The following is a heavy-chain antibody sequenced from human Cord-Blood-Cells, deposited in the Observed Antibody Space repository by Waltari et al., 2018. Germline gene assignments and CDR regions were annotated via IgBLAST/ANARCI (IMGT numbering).Heavy chain of an antibody. Sequence: QLQLQESGPGLVKPSETLSPTCPVSGGSISSSSYYWGWIRPPPGKGLEWIGSIYYSGSTYYNPSLKSRVTISVDTSKNQFSLKLSSVTAADTAVYYCASWWSYYAFDIWGQGTMVTVSS. J-gene: IGHJ3*02. CDR1: GGSISSSSYY. V-gene: IGHV4-39*01. CDR2: IYYSGST. D-gene: IGHD1-26*01. CDR3: ASWWSYYAFDI.